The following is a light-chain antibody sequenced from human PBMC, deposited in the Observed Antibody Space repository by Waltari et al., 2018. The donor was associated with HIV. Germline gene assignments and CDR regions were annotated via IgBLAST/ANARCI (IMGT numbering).Light chain of an antibody. CDR1: ALPKKY. CDR3: YSTDRK. Sequence: SYELTQPPSVSVSPGQTARITCSGDALPKKYVYWYQQKSDQAPVLVIFEDYKRPSGIPERFAGSSSGTVATLNISGAQVDDEADYYCYSTDRKFGGGTKLTVL. CDR2: EDY. J-gene: IGLJ2*01. V-gene: IGLV3-10*01.